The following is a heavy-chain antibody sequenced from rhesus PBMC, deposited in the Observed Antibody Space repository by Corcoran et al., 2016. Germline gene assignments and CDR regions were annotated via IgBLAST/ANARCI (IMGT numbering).Heavy chain of an antibody. CDR2: IYVSSGST. J-gene: IGHJ4*01. D-gene: IGHD5-12*01. V-gene: IGHV4-147*01. CDR3: AKGYSYSLGFDY. CDR1: GGPIRRNS. Sequence: QVQLQESGPGLVKPSATLSLTCAVSGGPIRRNSWSWLRQPPGKGLEWIGRIYVSSGSTSYNPSLTSRVTISTDTSKNQFSLKLSSVTAADTAVYYCAKGYSYSLGFDYWGQGVLVTVSS.